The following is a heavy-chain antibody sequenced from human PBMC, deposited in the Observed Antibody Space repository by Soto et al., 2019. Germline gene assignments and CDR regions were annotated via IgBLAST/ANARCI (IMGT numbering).Heavy chain of an antibody. J-gene: IGHJ4*02. CDR3: ARRGLVGATTFDC. CDR1: GGSISSSSSY. CDR2: IYYSGST. D-gene: IGHD1-26*01. Sequence: PSETLSLTCAVSGGSISSSSSYWGWIRQPPGKGLEWIAGIYYSGSTYYNPSLKSRVTISVDTSKNQFSLKLSSVTAADTAVYYCARRGLVGATTFDCWGQGTLVTVSS. V-gene: IGHV4-39*01.